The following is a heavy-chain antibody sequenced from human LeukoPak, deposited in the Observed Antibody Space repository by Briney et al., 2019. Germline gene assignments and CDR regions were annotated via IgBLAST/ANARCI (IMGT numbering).Heavy chain of an antibody. D-gene: IGHD6-13*01. CDR2: ISYDGSNK. V-gene: IGHV3-30-3*01. J-gene: IGHJ4*02. CDR1: GFTFSSYA. Sequence: PGRSLRLSCAASGFTFSSYAMHWVRQAPGKGLEWVAVISYDGSNKYYADSVKGRFTISRDNSKNTLYLQMNSLGAEDTAVYYCARAYSGSGIAAAGILDYWGQGTLVTVSS. CDR3: ARAYSGSGIAAAGILDY.